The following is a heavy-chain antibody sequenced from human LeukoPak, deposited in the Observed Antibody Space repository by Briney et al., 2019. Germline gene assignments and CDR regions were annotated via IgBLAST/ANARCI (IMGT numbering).Heavy chain of an antibody. D-gene: IGHD6-19*01. V-gene: IGHV4-59*08. CDR1: GGSISTYY. CDR2: IHSSANT. CDR3: ARHVSSGWYGKYFDY. J-gene: IGHJ4*02. Sequence: SETLSLTCTVSGGSISTYYWSWLRQPPGEGLEWLGYIHSSANTNYNPSLKSRVTISVDTSKNQFSLKLSSVTAADTAVYYCARHVSSGWYGKYFDYWGQGTLVTVSS.